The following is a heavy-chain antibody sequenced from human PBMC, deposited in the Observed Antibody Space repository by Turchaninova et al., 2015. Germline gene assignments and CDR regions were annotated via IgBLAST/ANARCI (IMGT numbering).Heavy chain of an antibody. V-gene: IGHV3-7*01. CDR1: GLTFSSCW. CDR3: AGEVSSAAPGTQGAFDI. Sequence: EVKLVESGGGLVQPGGSLRLSCAASGLTFSSCWMNWVRQAPGKGLGWVANKKEDGSVKQVVASVKGRFTISRDNAENSLYLQMNSLRVEDTAIYYCAGEVSSAAPGTQGAFDIWDQGTVVTVSS. CDR2: KKEDGSVK. J-gene: IGHJ3*02. D-gene: IGHD1-14*01.